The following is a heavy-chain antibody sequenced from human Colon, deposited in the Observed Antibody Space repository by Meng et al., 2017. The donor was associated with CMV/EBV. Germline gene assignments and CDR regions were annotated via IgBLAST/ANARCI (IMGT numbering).Heavy chain of an antibody. D-gene: IGHD2-2*01. CDR3: ARAAGYCSSTSCYQSGMDV. CDR2: IYYSGST. J-gene: IGHJ6*02. Sequence: ESLKISCAASGFTVSSNYMSWIRQPPGKGLEWIGYIYYSGSTNYNPSLKSRVTISVDTSKNQFSLKLSSVTAADTAVYYCARAAGYCSSTSCYQSGMDVWGQGTTVTVSS. CDR1: GFTVSSNY. V-gene: IGHV4-59*02.